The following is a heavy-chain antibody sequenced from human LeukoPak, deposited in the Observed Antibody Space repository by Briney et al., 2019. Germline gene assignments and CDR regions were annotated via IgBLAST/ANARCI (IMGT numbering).Heavy chain of an antibody. D-gene: IGHD3-10*01. V-gene: IGHV4-4*02. CDR1: GGSISSSNW. J-gene: IGHJ4*02. CDR3: AGKDYYGSGSYFY. Sequence: SETLSLTCAVSGGSISSSNWWSWVRQPPGKGLEWIGEIYHSGSTNYNPSLKSRVTISVDKSKNQFSLKLSSVTAADTAVYYCAGKDYYGSGSYFYWGQGTLVTVSS. CDR2: IYHSGST.